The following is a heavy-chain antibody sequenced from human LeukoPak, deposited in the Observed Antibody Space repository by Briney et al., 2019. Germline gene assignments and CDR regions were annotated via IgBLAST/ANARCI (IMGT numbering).Heavy chain of an antibody. CDR1: GGSISSSSYY. CDR3: ASQMADKITIIVVVITYYFDY. Sequence: SETLSLTCTVSGGSISSSSYYWGWIRQPPGKGLEWIGSIYYSGSTYYNPSLKSRVTISVDTSKNQFSLKLSSVTAADTAGYYCASQMADKITIIVVVITYYFDYWGQGTLVTVSS. J-gene: IGHJ4*02. D-gene: IGHD3-22*01. V-gene: IGHV4-39*01. CDR2: IYYSGST.